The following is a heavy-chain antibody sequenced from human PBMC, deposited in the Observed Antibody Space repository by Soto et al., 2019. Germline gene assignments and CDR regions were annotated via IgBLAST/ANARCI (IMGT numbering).Heavy chain of an antibody. CDR2: TYYRSKCYY. CDR1: WDSVSSNSAG. V-gene: IGHV6-1*01. CDR3: ARGEQYSGRIFDY. J-gene: IGHJ4*01. D-gene: IGHD1-26*01. Sequence: SQTLSLTCAITWDSVSSNSAGLSWVRQSPSRGLEWLGRTYYRSKCYYEYAVSLRGRITINPDTSKNQYSLQLNSVTPEDTAVYFCARGEQYSGRIFDYWGQGTLVTVPQ.